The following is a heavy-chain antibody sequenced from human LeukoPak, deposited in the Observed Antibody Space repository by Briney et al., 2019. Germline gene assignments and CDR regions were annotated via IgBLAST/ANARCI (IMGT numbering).Heavy chain of an antibody. CDR1: GYTFNRYG. J-gene: IGHJ4*02. Sequence: ASVKVSCKSSGYTFNRYGFSRVRQAPGQGLECLGWISAYSGNTKYAQNFQDRVTMTTDASTSTAYMELRSLTSDDTAVYFCARTHDYDNFPDYWGQGTLVAVSS. CDR2: ISAYSGNT. D-gene: IGHD4-11*01. CDR3: ARTHDYDNFPDY. V-gene: IGHV1-18*01.